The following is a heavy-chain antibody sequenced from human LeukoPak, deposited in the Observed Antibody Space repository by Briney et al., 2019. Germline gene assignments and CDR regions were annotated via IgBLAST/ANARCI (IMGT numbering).Heavy chain of an antibody. Sequence: EASVKVSCKASGYTFSGHYMHWVRQAPGQGIEWMGWIKPSSGATNYVQKFRGRVTMTRDTSNRTSYMELSRLRSDDTALYYCASCYYDSSGYYYFDYWGQGTLVTVSS. CDR3: ASCYYDSSGYYYFDY. CDR1: GYTFSGHY. J-gene: IGHJ4*02. D-gene: IGHD3-22*01. V-gene: IGHV1-2*02. CDR2: IKPSSGAT.